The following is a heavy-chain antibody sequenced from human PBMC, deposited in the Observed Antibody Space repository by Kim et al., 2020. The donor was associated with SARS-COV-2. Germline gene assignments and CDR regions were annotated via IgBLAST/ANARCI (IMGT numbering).Heavy chain of an antibody. CDR2: IKQDGSDK. D-gene: IGHD3-22*01. CDR3: ATYTTGNYYDSSGYAPLNN. J-gene: IGHJ4*02. Sequence: GGSLRLSCVASGFTFSNYWMSWVRQAPGKGLEWVANIKQDGSDKYYVDSVKGRFTISRDNAKNSLYLQMDSLRAEDTAVYYCATYTTGNYYDSSGYAPLNNWGQGTLVTVSS. CDR1: GFTFSNYW. V-gene: IGHV3-7*01.